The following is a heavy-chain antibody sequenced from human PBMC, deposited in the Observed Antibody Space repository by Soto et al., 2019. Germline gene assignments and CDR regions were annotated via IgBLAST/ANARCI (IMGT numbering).Heavy chain of an antibody. J-gene: IGHJ6*02. Sequence: GGSLRLSCAASGFTFSSYGMHWVRQAPDKGLEWVGVISYDGSNKYYADSVKGRFTISRDNSKNTLYLQMNSLRAEDTAVYYCAKDPNYGSGSYYYYYYGMDVWGQGTTVTVSS. D-gene: IGHD3-10*01. CDR1: GFTFSSYG. CDR2: ISYDGSNK. CDR3: AKDPNYGSGSYYYYYYGMDV. V-gene: IGHV3-30*18.